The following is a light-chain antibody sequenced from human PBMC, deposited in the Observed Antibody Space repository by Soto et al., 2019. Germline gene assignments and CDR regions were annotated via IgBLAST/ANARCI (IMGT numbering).Light chain of an antibody. CDR3: SSYSGSNNLV. V-gene: IGLV2-8*01. J-gene: IGLJ2*01. Sequence: QSALTKPPSASASPGQSVTISCTGTSSDVGGYNYVSWYQHHPGQAPKLMIYEVSKRPSGVPDRFSGSKSGNTASLTVSGLQSEYDADFYCSSYSGSNNLVFGGGTKLTVL. CDR2: EVS. CDR1: SSDVGGYNY.